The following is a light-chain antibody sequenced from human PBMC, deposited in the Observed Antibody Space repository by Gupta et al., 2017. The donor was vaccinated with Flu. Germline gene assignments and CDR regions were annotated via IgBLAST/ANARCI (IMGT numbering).Light chain of an antibody. CDR2: GAS. Sequence: EIVLTQSPATLSLSPGERATLSCRASQNIARNLGWYQRKPGQAPRLLIFGASTRATGIPAKFSGSGSGTEFTLTISSLQSEDFAVYYCQQYNDWPLITFGQGTRLETK. J-gene: IGKJ5*01. CDR1: QNIARN. V-gene: IGKV3-15*01. CDR3: QQYNDWPLIT.